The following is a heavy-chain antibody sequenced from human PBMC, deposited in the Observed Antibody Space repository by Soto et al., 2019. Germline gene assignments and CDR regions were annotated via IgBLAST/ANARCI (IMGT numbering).Heavy chain of an antibody. J-gene: IGHJ4*02. CDR2: IYYSGST. CDR3: ARFSLDNTEWFDY. D-gene: IGHD3-3*01. Sequence: SETLSLTCTVSGGSISSGGYYWSWIRQHPGKGLEWIGYIYYSGSTYYNPSLKSRVTISVDTSKNQFSLKLSSVTAADTAVYYCARFSLDNTEWFDYWGQGTLVTVSS. V-gene: IGHV4-31*03. CDR1: GGSISSGGYY.